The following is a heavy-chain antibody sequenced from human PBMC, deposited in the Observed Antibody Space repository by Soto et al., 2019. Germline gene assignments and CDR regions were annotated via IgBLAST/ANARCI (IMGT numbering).Heavy chain of an antibody. CDR2: INPNSGGT. J-gene: IGHJ5*02. CDR1: GYTFTGYY. V-gene: IGHV1-2*02. Sequence: ASVKVSCKASGYTFTGYYMHWVRQAPGQGLEWMGWINPNSGGTNYAQKFQGRVTMTRDTSISTAYMELSRLRSDDTAVYYCARDETYYDILTGNNWFDPWGQGTPVTVSS. CDR3: ARDETYYDILTGNNWFDP. D-gene: IGHD3-9*01.